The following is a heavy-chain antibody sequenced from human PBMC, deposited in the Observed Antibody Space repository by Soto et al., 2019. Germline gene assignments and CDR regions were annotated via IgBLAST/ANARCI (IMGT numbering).Heavy chain of an antibody. CDR3: ARHTGYSGRYFDY. Sequence: SETLCLTCTVSGGSISSYYWSWIRQPPGKGLEWIGYIYYSGSTNYNPSLKSRVTISVDTSKNQFSLKLSSVAAADTAVYYCARHTGYSGRYFDYWGQGTLVTVSS. J-gene: IGHJ4*02. CDR1: GGSISSYY. D-gene: IGHD3-22*01. V-gene: IGHV4-59*08. CDR2: IYYSGST.